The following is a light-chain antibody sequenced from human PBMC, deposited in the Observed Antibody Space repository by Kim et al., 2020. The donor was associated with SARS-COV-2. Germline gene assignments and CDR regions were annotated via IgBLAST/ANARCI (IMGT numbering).Light chain of an antibody. CDR1: SSDVGGYNL. V-gene: IGLV2-23*02. CDR3: CSYAGSSTLV. Sequence: GQSITISCTGTSSDVGGYNLVSWYQQHPGKAPKLMIYEVNKRPSGVSNRFSGSKSGNTASLTISGLQAKDEADYYCCSYAGSSTLVFGGGTQLTVL. J-gene: IGLJ2*01. CDR2: EVN.